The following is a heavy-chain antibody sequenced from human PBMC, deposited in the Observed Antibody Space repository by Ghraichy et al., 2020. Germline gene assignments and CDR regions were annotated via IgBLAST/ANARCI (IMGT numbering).Heavy chain of an antibody. CDR3: ARGISGWYGGRAFDI. CDR2: IYYSGST. J-gene: IGHJ3*02. V-gene: IGHV4-59*01. D-gene: IGHD6-19*01. CDR1: GGSISSYY. Sequence: SETLSLTCTVSGGSISSYYWSWIRQPPGKGLEWIGYIYYSGSTNYNPSLKSRVTISVDTSKNQFSLKLSSVTAADTAVYYCARGISGWYGGRAFDIWGQGTMVTVSS.